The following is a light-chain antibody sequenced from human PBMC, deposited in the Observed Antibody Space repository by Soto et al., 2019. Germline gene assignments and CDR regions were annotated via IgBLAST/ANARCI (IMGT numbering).Light chain of an antibody. J-gene: IGKJ1*01. CDR2: KAS. V-gene: IGKV1-5*03. Sequence: IQMTQSPSSLSASVGDRVTITCRASQGIRNDLGWYQQKPGKAPKLLIYKASSLESGVPSRFSGSGSGTEFTLTISSLQPDDFGTYYCQEYNSYWTFGQGTKVDIK. CDR3: QEYNSYWT. CDR1: QGIRND.